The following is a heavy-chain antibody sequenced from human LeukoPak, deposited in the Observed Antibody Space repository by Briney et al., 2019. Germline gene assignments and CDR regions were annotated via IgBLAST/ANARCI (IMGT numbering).Heavy chain of an antibody. D-gene: IGHD1-26*01. Sequence: GGSLRLSCAASGFTFSSYAMYWVRQAPGKGLEWVAVISYDGSNKYYADSVKGRFTISRDNSKNTLYLQMNSLRAEDTAVYYCARTVGATIDAFDIWGQGTMVTVSS. CDR2: ISYDGSNK. CDR3: ARTVGATIDAFDI. J-gene: IGHJ3*02. CDR1: GFTFSSYA. V-gene: IGHV3-30*04.